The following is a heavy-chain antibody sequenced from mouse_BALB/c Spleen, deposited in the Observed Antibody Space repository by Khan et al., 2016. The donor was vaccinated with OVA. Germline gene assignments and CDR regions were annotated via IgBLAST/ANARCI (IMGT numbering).Heavy chain of an antibody. CDR2: INTYSGEP. D-gene: IGHD2-14*01. V-gene: IGHV9-3-1*01. Sequence: QIQLVQSGPELKKPGETVKISCKASGYIFTNHGMNWVKQAPGKGLKWMGWINTYSGEPTYDDDFKGRVAFSLETSASTAYLQINNLKNEDTATYCCARVRYSGTLCYWGQGTSVTVSS. CDR3: ARVRYSGTLCY. J-gene: IGHJ4*01. CDR1: GYIFTNHG.